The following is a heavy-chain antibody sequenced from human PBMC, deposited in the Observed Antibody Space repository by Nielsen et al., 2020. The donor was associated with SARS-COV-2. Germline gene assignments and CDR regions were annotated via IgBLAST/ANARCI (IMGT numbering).Heavy chain of an antibody. J-gene: IGHJ4*02. CDR3: ARDLHYYDSSGYFLGGYYFDH. V-gene: IGHV1-69*13. CDR2: IIPIIGTP. Sequence: SVKVSCKNSGGTFSRYAFSWVRQAPGQGLEWMGGIIPIIGTPNYAQTLQGRLSITADESTNTIYMELGGLRSDDTAVYYCARDLHYYDSSGYFLGGYYFDHWGQGTLVTVSS. CDR1: GGTFSRYA. D-gene: IGHD3-22*01.